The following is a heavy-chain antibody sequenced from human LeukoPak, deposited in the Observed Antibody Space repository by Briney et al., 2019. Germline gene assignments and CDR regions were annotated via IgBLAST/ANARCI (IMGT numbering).Heavy chain of an antibody. CDR1: GYTFTSYA. V-gene: IGHV1-3*01. CDR3: ASDQREYGDYVTFWDY. J-gene: IGHJ4*02. D-gene: IGHD4-17*01. CDR2: INAGNGNT. Sequence: GASVKVSCKASGYTFTSYAMHWVRQAPGQRLGWMGWINAGNGNTKYSQKFQGRVTITRDTFASTAYMELSSLRSEDTAVYYCASDQREYGDYVTFWDYWGQGTLVTVSS.